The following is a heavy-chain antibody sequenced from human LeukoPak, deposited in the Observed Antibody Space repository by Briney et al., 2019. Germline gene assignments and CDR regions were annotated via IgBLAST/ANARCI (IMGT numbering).Heavy chain of an antibody. Sequence: GGSLRLSCAASGFTFSNYAMSWVRQAPGKGLEWVSAISDSGDSTYYADSVKGRFTISRDNSKNTLYLQMNSLRAEDTAVYYCAKDLRTDIVLMVYAYWGQGTLVTVSS. CDR2: ISDSGDST. J-gene: IGHJ4*02. CDR1: GFTFSNYA. CDR3: AKDLRTDIVLMVYAY. D-gene: IGHD2-8*01. V-gene: IGHV3-23*01.